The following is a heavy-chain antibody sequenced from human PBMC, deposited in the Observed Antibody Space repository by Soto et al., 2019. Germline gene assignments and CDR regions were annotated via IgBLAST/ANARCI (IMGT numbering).Heavy chain of an antibody. V-gene: IGHV4-59*12. J-gene: IGHJ4*02. D-gene: IGHD6-19*01. CDR1: DGSISTYY. CDR2: IYYSGST. Sequence: SETLSLPCTFSDGSISTYYWSWIRQPPGKGQERIPYIYYSGSTNYNPSLRRRVTMSVDTSKNQLSLKLISVTAADTAVYYCAILSWGRTAVTGTEFDYRGQGTLVTVAA. CDR3: AILSWGRTAVTGTEFDY.